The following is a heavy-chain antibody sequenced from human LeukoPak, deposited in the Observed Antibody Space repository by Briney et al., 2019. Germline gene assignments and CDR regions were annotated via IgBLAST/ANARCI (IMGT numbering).Heavy chain of an antibody. CDR2: INPNSGGT. CDR3: ASGPAVSSGYYPRWGY. D-gene: IGHD3-22*01. CDR1: GYSFTVYY. Sequence: GASVKVSCKASGYSFTVYYMFWVRQAPGQGLEWMGWINPNSGGTNYAQKFQGRVTMTRDTSITTAYMELSRLRSDDTAVYYCASGPAVSSGYYPRWGYWGQGTLVTVSS. V-gene: IGHV1-2*02. J-gene: IGHJ4*02.